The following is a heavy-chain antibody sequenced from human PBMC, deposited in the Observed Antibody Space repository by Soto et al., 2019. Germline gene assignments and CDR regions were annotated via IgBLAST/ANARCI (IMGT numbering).Heavy chain of an antibody. CDR1: GGSISSVGYC. CDR2: IYYSCST. J-gene: IGHJ3*02. CDR3: ARETFRGVGFYDAFEI. Sequence: SETLSLTCTVSGGSISSVGYCWSRIRQHPGKGLEWIGYIYYSCSTYYNPSLKTRVTISVDTSKNQFSLNLNTVTATDTAACFCARETFRGVGFYDAFEIWGQGTMVTVSS. V-gene: IGHV4-31*03. D-gene: IGHD3-16*01.